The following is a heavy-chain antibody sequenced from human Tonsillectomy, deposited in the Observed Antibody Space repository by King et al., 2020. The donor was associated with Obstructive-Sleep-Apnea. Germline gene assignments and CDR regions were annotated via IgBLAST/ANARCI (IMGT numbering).Heavy chain of an antibody. V-gene: IGHV3-11*06. CDR1: GFTFSDYY. CDR2: ISSSSSYT. Sequence: VQLVESGGGLVKPGGSLRLSCAASGFTFSDYYMSWIRQAPGKGREWVSYISSSSSYTNYADSVKGRFTISRDNAKNSLYLQMNSLRAEDTAVYYCARGVVVVTALGYFDYWGQGTLVTVSS. CDR3: ARGVVVVTALGYFDY. D-gene: IGHD2-21*02. J-gene: IGHJ4*02.